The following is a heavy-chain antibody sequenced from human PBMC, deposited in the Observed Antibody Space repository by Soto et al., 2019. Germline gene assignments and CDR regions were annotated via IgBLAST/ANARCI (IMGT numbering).Heavy chain of an antibody. Sequence: QITLKESGPTLVKPTQTLTLTCTFSGFSLSTSGVGVGWIRQPPGKALEWLALIYWDDDKRYSPSLKSRLTIPNDTSKNQVVLTMTNMDPVDTATYYCAHRPSGAVAGSGANWCDPWGQGTLVTVSS. J-gene: IGHJ5*02. CDR3: AHRPSGAVAGSGANWCDP. CDR2: IYWDDDK. D-gene: IGHD6-19*01. V-gene: IGHV2-5*02. CDR1: GFSLSTSGVG.